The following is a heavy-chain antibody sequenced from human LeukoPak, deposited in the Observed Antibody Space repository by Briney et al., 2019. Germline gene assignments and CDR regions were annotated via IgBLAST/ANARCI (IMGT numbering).Heavy chain of an antibody. Sequence: GGSLRLSCAASGFTFSTYGMHWVRQAPGKGLAWVAVIWYDGSNEYYADSVKGRFTISRDNSKNTLYLQMNSLRAEDTAIYYCAKDRGYYVDTGTINFWGQGTLVTVSS. V-gene: IGHV3-33*06. D-gene: IGHD3-22*01. CDR1: GFTFSTYG. CDR3: AKDRGYYVDTGTINF. J-gene: IGHJ4*02. CDR2: IWYDGSNE.